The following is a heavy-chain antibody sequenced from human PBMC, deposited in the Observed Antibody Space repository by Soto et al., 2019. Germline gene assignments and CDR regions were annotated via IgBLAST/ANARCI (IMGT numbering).Heavy chain of an antibody. V-gene: IGHV4-59*12. J-gene: IGHJ4*02. CDR3: VRVGVGIGNHFDS. CDR1: NGSISGFY. Sequence: QVQLQESGPGLVKPSETLSLTCSVSNGSISGFYWTWIRQPPGKILEWIGYIHYSGRTDYNPSLPSRATMSVDTSKNQFSLNLKYITAADTAVYYCVRVGVGIGNHFDSWGRGTLVTVSS. D-gene: IGHD1-26*01. CDR2: IHYSGRT.